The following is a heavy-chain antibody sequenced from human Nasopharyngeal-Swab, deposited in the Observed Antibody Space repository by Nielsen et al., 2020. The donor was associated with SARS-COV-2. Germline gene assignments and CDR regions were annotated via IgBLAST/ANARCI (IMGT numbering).Heavy chain of an antibody. Sequence: SDPLPLTGTVFGGPISSYQWSWIRQLPGKGLEWIGHIYHSGSTHYNPSLKSRVAISLDRFKNQFSLKLSSVTAANTAVYYCARVSIGLGIFGVVISYWYLDLWGRGTLVTVSS. J-gene: IGHJ2*01. CDR2: IYHSGST. CDR1: GGPISSYQ. CDR3: ARVSIGLGIFGVVISYWYLDL. V-gene: IGHV4-59*12. D-gene: IGHD3-3*01.